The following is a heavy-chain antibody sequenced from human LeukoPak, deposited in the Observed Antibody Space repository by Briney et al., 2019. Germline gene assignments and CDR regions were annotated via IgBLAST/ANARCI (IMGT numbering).Heavy chain of an antibody. Sequence: GGSLRLSCAAPGFTFSSNWMSWVRQAPGKGLEWVANIKQDGSEKYYVDSVKGRFTISRDNAKNSLYLQMNRLRAEDTALYYCRAGAYWGQGTLVTVSS. CDR1: GFTFSSNW. CDR3: RAGAY. CDR2: IKQDGSEK. J-gene: IGHJ4*02. V-gene: IGHV3-7*03.